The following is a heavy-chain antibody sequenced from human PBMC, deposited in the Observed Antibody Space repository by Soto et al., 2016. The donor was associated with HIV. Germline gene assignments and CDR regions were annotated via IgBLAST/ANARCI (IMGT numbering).Heavy chain of an antibody. CDR3: TRNPPLDGLGSFQY. D-gene: IGHD3-10*01. Sequence: EVQLVESGGGLVQPGRSLRLSCTTAGFSFDDYAMTWVRQAPGKGLEWVGFIRSKPYGETTEYAASVKGRFTISRDDSKSIAYLQMDSLKIDDTGVYYCTRNPPLDGLGSFQYWGRGTLVSVSS. V-gene: IGHV3-49*04. J-gene: IGHJ2*01. CDR1: GFSFDDYA. CDR2: IRSKPYGETT.